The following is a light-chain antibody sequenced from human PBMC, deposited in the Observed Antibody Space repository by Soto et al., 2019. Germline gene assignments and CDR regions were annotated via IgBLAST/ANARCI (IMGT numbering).Light chain of an antibody. J-gene: IGKJ5*01. CDR1: QSVSSSY. V-gene: IGKV3-20*01. CDR2: GAS. CDR3: QQYGSSLIT. Sequence: ESVLTQSPGTLSLCPGERATLSCRASQSVSSSYLAWYQQKPGQAPRLLIYGASSRATGIPDRFSGSGSGTDFTLTISRLEPEDFAVYYCQQYGSSLITFGQGTRLEIK.